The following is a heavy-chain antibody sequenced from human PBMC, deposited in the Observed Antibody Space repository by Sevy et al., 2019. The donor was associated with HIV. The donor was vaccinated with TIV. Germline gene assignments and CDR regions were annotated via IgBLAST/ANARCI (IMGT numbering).Heavy chain of an antibody. Sequence: GGSLRLSCAASGFTVNSNYMTWVRQAPGKGLEGVSVIHSDDTTYHADSVKDRFTSSRDNFKNTMYLHMWSLRAEDTAVYYCARGKSGYGYALNYWGQGTLVTVSS. D-gene: IGHD5-18*01. CDR2: IHSDDTT. CDR1: GFTVNSNY. V-gene: IGHV3-66*01. CDR3: ARGKSGYGYALNY. J-gene: IGHJ4*02.